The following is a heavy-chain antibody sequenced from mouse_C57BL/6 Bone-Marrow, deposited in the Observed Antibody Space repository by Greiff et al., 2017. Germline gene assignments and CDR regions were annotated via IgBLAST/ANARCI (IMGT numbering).Heavy chain of an antibody. D-gene: IGHD1-1*01. V-gene: IGHV1-55*01. CDR3: ARITTVVATWGEFDYFDY. J-gene: IGHJ2*01. CDR1: GYTFTSYW. Sequence: QVQLQQPGAELVKPGASVKMSCKASGYTFTSYWITWVKQRPGQGLEWIGDIYPGSGSTNYNEKFKSKATLTVDTSSSTAYMQLSSLTSEDSVVYYCARITTVVATWGEFDYFDYWGQGTTLTVSS. CDR2: IYPGSGST.